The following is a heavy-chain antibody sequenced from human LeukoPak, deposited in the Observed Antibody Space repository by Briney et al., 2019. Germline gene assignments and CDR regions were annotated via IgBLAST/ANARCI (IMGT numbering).Heavy chain of an antibody. CDR1: GFTFSSYA. Sequence: AGSLRLSCAASGFTFSSYAMHWVRQAPGKGLEWVAVISYDGSNKYYADSVKGRFTISRENSKNTLYLQMNSLRAEDTAVYYCARYYDSSGIDYWGQGTLVTVSS. V-gene: IGHV3-30-3*01. CDR2: ISYDGSNK. D-gene: IGHD3-22*01. CDR3: ARYYDSSGIDY. J-gene: IGHJ4*02.